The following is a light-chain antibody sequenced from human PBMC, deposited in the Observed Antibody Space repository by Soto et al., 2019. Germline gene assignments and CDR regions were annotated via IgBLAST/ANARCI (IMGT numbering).Light chain of an antibody. Sequence: ETVMTQSPATLSVSPGDRATLSCRASQSVSSNLAWYQQKPGQAPRLLIYGASTRATGIPARFSGSGSGTEFSLTISSLQSEDFAIYYCQQYNNWPRTFGQGTKVEIK. V-gene: IGKV3-15*01. J-gene: IGKJ1*01. CDR2: GAS. CDR3: QQYNNWPRT. CDR1: QSVSSN.